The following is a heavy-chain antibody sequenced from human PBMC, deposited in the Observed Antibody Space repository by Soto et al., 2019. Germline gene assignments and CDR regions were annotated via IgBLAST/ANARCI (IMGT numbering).Heavy chain of an antibody. J-gene: IGHJ4*02. Sequence: QVQLVQSGAEVKKPGASVKVSCKASGYTFPNYDINWVRQATGQGLEWMGWMNPNSGNTGYAQRFQGRITMTRDTSISTAYMELSSLRSDDTAVYYCARRRDAYNHDYWGQGTLVTVSS. CDR3: ARRRDAYNHDY. V-gene: IGHV1-8*01. D-gene: IGHD1-1*01. CDR1: GYTFPNYD. CDR2: MNPNSGNT.